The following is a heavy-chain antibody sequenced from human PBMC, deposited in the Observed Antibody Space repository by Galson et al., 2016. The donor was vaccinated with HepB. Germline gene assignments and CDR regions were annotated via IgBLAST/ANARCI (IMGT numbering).Heavy chain of an antibody. CDR2: IGWDSGRI. Sequence: SLRLSCAGSGFAFNDYAMHWVRQVPGKGREWVSGIGWDSGRIGYADSVKGRFTISRDNAKNSLYLQMQSLRTEDTALYYCAKDIGIADFGLHVWGQGTRVTVSS. D-gene: IGHD2/OR15-2a*01. J-gene: IGHJ6*02. CDR3: AKDIGIADFGLHV. CDR1: GFAFNDYA. V-gene: IGHV3-9*01.